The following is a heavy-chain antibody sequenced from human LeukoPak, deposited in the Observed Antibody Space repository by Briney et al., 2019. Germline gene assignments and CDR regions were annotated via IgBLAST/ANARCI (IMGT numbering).Heavy chain of an antibody. D-gene: IGHD2-2*02. CDR2: MSPNSGNT. CDR3: ARALYTDLGFDP. CDR1: GYTFTSYD. J-gene: IGHJ5*02. Sequence: ASVKVSCKASGYTFTSYDINWVRQATGQGLEWMGWMSPNSGNTGYAQKFQGRVTMTRNTSISTAYMELSSLRSEDTAVYYCARALYTDLGFDPWGQGTLVTVSS. V-gene: IGHV1-8*01.